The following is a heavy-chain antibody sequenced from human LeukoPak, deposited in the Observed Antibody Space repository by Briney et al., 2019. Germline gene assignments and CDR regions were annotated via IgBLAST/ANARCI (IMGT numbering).Heavy chain of an antibody. J-gene: IGHJ4*02. Sequence: GGSLRLSCAASGFTFSSYSMNWVRQAPGKGLEWVSSISSSSSYIYYADSVKGRFTISRDNARSSLYLQMNDLRVEDTAMYYCARAIGTFDYWGQGTLVTVSS. CDR2: ISSSSSYI. D-gene: IGHD1-26*01. CDR1: GFTFSSYS. CDR3: ARAIGTFDY. V-gene: IGHV3-21*01.